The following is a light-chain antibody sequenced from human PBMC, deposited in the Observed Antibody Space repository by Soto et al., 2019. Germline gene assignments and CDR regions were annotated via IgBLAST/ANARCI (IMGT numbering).Light chain of an antibody. CDR3: AAWDDSLNGVV. CDR1: SSDVGSYNL. J-gene: IGLJ2*01. CDR2: EGS. V-gene: IGLV2-23*01. Sequence: QSVLTQPASVSGSPGQSITISCTGTSSDVGSYNLVSWYQQHPGKAPNLMIYEGSERPSGISNRFSGSKSGNTASLTISGLQSEDEADYYCAAWDDSLNGVVFGGGTKLTVL.